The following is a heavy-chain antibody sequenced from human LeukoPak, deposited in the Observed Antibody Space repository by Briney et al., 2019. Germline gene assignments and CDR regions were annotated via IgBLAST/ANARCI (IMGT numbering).Heavy chain of an antibody. CDR2: INSGGTT. J-gene: IGHJ4*02. CDR3: ARGLPGWSICLGN. CDR1: GFTVSSNY. D-gene: IGHD2-15*01. Sequence: GGSLRLSCTASGFTVSSNYMNWARQAPGKGLEWVSVINSGGTTDYADSVKGRFTISRDISENKLYLQMSSLRDDDTAVYYCARGLPGWSICLGNWGQGTLVTVSS. V-gene: IGHV3-66*01.